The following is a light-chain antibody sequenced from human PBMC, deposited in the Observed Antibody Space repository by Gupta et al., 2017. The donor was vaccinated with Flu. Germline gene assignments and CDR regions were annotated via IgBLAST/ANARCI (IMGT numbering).Light chain of an antibody. CDR1: QSVLYSFNNKNY. CDR3: QQYNSLPLT. Sequence: DIVLCHSPDPLSLSLGERAAINCKSSQSVLYSFNNKNYLAWYQKRPGQPPKVLIYWVSTRESGVPDRFSGSGSGTDFTLTISSLQAEDVAVYYCQQYNSLPLTFGRGTKVEI. CDR2: WVS. J-gene: IGKJ4*01. V-gene: IGKV4-1*01.